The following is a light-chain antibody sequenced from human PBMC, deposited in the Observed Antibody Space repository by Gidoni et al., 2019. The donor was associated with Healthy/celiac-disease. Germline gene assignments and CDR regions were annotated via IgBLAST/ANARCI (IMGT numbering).Light chain of an antibody. CDR3: QSADSSGTYVV. CDR2: KDS. CDR1: ALPKQY. V-gene: IGLV3-25*02. Sequence: SYALTQPPSVSVSPGQTARITCSVDALPKQYAYWYQQYQGQAPVLGIYKDSERPSGIPERFSGSSSGTTVTLTISGVQAEDEADYYCQSADSSGTYVVCGGGTKLTVL. J-gene: IGLJ2*01.